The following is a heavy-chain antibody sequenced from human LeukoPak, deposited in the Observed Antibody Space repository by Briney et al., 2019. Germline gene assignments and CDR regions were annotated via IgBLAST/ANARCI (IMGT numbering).Heavy chain of an antibody. CDR1: GFTFSSYA. V-gene: IGHV3-23*01. CDR3: AKDGPSGGSSIYYFDY. CDR2: ISGSGGST. J-gene: IGHJ4*02. Sequence: GGSLRLSCAASGFTFSSYAMSWVRQAPGKGLEWVSAISGSGGSTYYADSVKGRFTISRDNSKNTLYPQMNSLRAEDTAVYYCAKDGPSGGSSIYYFDYWGQGTLVTVSS. D-gene: IGHD2-15*01.